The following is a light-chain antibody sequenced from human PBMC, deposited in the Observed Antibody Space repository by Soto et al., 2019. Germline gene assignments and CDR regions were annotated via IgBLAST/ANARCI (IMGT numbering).Light chain of an antibody. Sequence: QLVLTQSPSASASLGASVKLTCTLSSGHSSYAIAWHQQQPEKGPRYLMKLNSDGSHSKGDGIPDRFSGSSSGAECYLTISSLQSEDEADYYCQTWGTGIWVFGGGTKLTVL. V-gene: IGLV4-69*01. CDR1: SGHSSYA. J-gene: IGLJ3*02. CDR3: QTWGTGIWV. CDR2: LNSDGSH.